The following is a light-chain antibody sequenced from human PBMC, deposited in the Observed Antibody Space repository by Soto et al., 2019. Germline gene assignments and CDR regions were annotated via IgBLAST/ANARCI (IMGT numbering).Light chain of an antibody. CDR2: LNGDGSH. V-gene: IGLV4-69*01. CDR1: SGHSNYA. Sequence: QLVLTQPPSASASLGASVRLTCTLSSGHSNYAIAWHQQQPEKGPRYLMKLNGDGSHTKGDGIPDRFSASSSGAERYLTISSLQSEDEADYYCQTWDTGIVVFGGGTKLTVL. J-gene: IGLJ2*01. CDR3: QTWDTGIVV.